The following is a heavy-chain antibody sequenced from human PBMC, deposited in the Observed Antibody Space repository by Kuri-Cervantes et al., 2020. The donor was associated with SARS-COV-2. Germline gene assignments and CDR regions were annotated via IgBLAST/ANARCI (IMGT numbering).Heavy chain of an antibody. CDR1: GFTFSSYA. Sequence: GGSLRLSCAASGFTFSSYAMHWVRQAPGKGLEWVANIKQDGSEKYYVDSVKSRFTISRDNAKNSLYLQMNSLRAEDTAVYYCAREFFGVVNGYFDYWGQGTLVTVSS. V-gene: IGHV3-7*01. J-gene: IGHJ4*02. D-gene: IGHD3-3*01. CDR3: AREFFGVVNGYFDY. CDR2: IKQDGSEK.